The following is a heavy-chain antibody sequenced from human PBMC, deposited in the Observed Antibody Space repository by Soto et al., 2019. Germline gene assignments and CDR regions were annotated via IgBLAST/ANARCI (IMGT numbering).Heavy chain of an antibody. D-gene: IGHD6-13*01. CDR3: AGGIAAAGGFWFDP. J-gene: IGHJ5*02. CDR2: IYYSENT. Sequence: PSETLSLTCTVSGGSISSSSNHWGWIRQPPGKGLEWIGNIYYSENTYYNPSLKSRVTISVDTSKNQFSLRLTSVTAADTAVYYCAGGIAAAGGFWFDPWGHGALVTVS. CDR1: GGSISSSSNH. V-gene: IGHV4-39*01.